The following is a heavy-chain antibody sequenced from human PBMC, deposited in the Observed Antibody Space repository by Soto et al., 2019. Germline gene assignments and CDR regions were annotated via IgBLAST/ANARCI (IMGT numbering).Heavy chain of an antibody. CDR3: AREVGETYCGGDCYSAFDY. Sequence: PGGSLRLSCTASGFTFGDYAMSWFRQAPGKGLEWVGFIRSKAYGGTTEYAASVKGRFTISRDDSKSIAYLQMNSLKTEDTAVYYCAREVGETYCGGDCYSAFDYWGQGTLVTVSS. J-gene: IGHJ4*02. CDR1: GFTFGDYA. CDR2: IRSKAYGGTT. D-gene: IGHD2-21*02. V-gene: IGHV3-49*03.